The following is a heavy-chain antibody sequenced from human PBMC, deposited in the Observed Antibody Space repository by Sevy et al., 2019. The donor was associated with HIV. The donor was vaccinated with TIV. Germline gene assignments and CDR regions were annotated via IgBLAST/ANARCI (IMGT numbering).Heavy chain of an antibody. D-gene: IGHD3-22*01. CDR1: GFTFSNAW. CDR2: IKSKTDGGTT. J-gene: IGHJ4*02. CDR3: TTTLEPDYYDSSCHFDY. V-gene: IGHV3-15*01. Sequence: GGSLRLSCAASGFTFSNAWMSWVRQAPGKGLEWVGRIKSKTDGGTTDYAAPVKGRFTISRDDSKNTLYLQMNSLKTEDTAVYYCTTTLEPDYYDSSCHFDYWGQGTLVTVSS.